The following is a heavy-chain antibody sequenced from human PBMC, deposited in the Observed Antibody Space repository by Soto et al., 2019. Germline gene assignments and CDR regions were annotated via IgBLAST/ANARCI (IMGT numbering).Heavy chain of an antibody. Sequence: SETLSLTCTVSGGSISSYYWSWIRQPPGKGLEWIGYIYYSGSTNYNPSLKSRVTISVDTSKNQFYLKLSSVTAADTAVYYCARDRYGDPYYFDYWGQGTLVTVSS. V-gene: IGHV4-59*01. D-gene: IGHD4-17*01. CDR3: ARDRYGDPYYFDY. J-gene: IGHJ4*02. CDR2: IYYSGST. CDR1: GGSISSYY.